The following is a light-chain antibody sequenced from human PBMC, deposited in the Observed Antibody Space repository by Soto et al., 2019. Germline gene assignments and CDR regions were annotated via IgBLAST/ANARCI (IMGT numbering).Light chain of an antibody. J-gene: IGLJ3*02. V-gene: IGLV4-69*01. CDR3: QTWGTGTWV. Sequence: QLVLTQSPSASASLGVSVKLTCTLSSGHSNYAIAWHQQQPEKGPRYLMKLNSDGSHSKGDGIPDRFSGSSSEAERYLTISSLQSEDEADYYCQTWGTGTWVFGGGSKLTVL. CDR2: LNSDGSH. CDR1: SGHSNYA.